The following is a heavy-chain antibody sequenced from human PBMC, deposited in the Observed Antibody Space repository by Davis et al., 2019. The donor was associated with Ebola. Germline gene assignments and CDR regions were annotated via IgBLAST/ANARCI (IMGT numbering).Heavy chain of an antibody. CDR1: GFTFGSYW. CDR3: ARGLSVDYYFYTMDV. Sequence: GESLKISCAASGFTFGSYWMSWVRQAPGKGLEWVANIKQDGSEKYYVDSVKGRFTISRDNAKKSLYLQMNSLRAKDTAVYYCARGLSVDYYFYTMDVWGQGTTVAVSS. CDR2: IKQDGSEK. J-gene: IGHJ6*02. V-gene: IGHV3-7*01.